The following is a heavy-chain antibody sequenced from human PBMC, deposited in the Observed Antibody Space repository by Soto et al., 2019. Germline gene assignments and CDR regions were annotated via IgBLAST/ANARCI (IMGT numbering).Heavy chain of an antibody. CDR1: GGSISSSSYY. Sequence: QLQLQESGPGLVKPSETLSLTCTVSGGSISSSSYYWGWIRQPPGKGLEWIGSIYYSGSTYYNPSLKSQVTIPVDTSKNQFSLKLSSVTAADTAVYYCARLPVMRPRIFYWNYSNPDYYYYGMDVWGQGTTVTVSS. CDR3: ARLPVMRPRIFYWNYSNPDYYYYGMDV. V-gene: IGHV4-39*01. D-gene: IGHD1-7*01. J-gene: IGHJ6*02. CDR2: IYYSGST.